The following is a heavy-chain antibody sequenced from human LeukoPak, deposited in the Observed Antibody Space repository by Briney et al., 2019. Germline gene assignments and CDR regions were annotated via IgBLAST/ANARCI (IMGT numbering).Heavy chain of an antibody. V-gene: IGHV3-30*02. D-gene: IGHD3-10*01. CDR2: IRYDGSNK. Sequence: GGSLRLSCAASGFTFSPFAMIWVRQPPGKGLEWVAFIRYDGSNKYYADSVKGRFTISRDNSKNTLYLQMNSLRAEDTAVYYCAKPLYGSGSYYHYFDYWGQGTLVTVSS. CDR1: GFTFSPFA. J-gene: IGHJ4*02. CDR3: AKPLYGSGSYYHYFDY.